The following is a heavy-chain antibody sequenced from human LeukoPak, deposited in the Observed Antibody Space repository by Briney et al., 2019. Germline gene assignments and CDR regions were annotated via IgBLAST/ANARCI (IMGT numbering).Heavy chain of an antibody. CDR1: GFTFDDYA. CDR3: AKEEESLDWLMYFDL. Sequence: GGSLRLSCAASGFTFDDYAMHWVRQAPGKGLEWVSGICWNSGSIGYADSVKGRFTISRDNAKNSLYLQMNSLRAEDTALYYCAKEEESLDWLMYFDLWGRGTLVTVSS. J-gene: IGHJ2*01. V-gene: IGHV3-9*01. CDR2: ICWNSGSI. D-gene: IGHD3-9*01.